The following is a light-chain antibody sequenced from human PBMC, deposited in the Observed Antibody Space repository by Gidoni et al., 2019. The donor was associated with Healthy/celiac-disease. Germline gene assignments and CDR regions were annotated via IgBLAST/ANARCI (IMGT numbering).Light chain of an antibody. J-gene: IGKJ1*01. CDR3: QQCYSTPQT. CDR2: WAS. CDR1: QSVLYSSNNKNY. V-gene: IGKV4-1*01. Sequence: DIVMTQSPDSLAVSLGERATINCKSSQSVLYSSNNKNYLAWYQQKPGQPPKLLIYWASTRESGVPDRFSGSGSGTDFTLTISSLQAEDVAVYYCQQCYSTPQTFGQXTKMEIE.